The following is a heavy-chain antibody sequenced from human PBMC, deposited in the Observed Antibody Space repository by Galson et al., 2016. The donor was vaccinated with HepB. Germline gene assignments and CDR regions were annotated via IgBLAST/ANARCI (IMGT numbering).Heavy chain of an antibody. V-gene: IGHV1-46*01. Sequence: SVKVSCKASGFTSPSYYVHWVRQAAGQGLEWLGINNPRGGGSNYAQKFQGRLTVTRDTSSSTVYMELSSLRSEDTAVYYCARGGDFGRVAADQYFQHWGQGTLVIVSS. J-gene: IGHJ1*01. CDR3: ARGGDFGRVAADQYFQH. CDR2: NNPRGGGS. CDR1: GFTSPSYY. D-gene: IGHD6-13*01.